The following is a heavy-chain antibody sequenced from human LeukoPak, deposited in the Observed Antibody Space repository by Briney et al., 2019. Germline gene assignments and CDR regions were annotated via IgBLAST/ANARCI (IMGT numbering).Heavy chain of an antibody. V-gene: IGHV1-69*04. Sequence: SVTVSCKASGVTISSYAISWVRQAPGQGLEWMGRIIPILGVANHAQKLQGRLTITADKSTSTVFMELSSLRSEDTAVYYCASDGGLTGDDFDYWGQGTLVTVSS. CDR2: IIPILGVA. CDR1: GVTISSYA. D-gene: IGHD7-27*01. CDR3: ASDGGLTGDDFDY. J-gene: IGHJ4*02.